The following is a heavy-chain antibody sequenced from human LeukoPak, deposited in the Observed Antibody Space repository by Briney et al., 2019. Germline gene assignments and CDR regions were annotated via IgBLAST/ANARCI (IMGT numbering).Heavy chain of an antibody. V-gene: IGHV4-39*01. CDR1: GGSIPTTRYY. D-gene: IGHD3-10*01. J-gene: IGHJ5*02. CDR2: VYYFGNA. Sequence: SETLSLTCSVSGGSIPTTRYYWGWIRQSPGMGLEWIGSVYYFGNAYYRPSLMSRASISIDTSKKRISLNLASVTARDAGVYYCATHKEASYIATWGEVTLVTVSS. CDR3: ATHKEASYIAT.